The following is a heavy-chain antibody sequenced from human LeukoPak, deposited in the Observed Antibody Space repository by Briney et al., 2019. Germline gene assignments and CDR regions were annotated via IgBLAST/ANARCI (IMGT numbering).Heavy chain of an antibody. CDR2: ISYDGSNK. Sequence: GGSLRLSCAASGSTFSSYAMHWVRQAPGKGLEWVAVISYDGSNKYYADSVKGRFTISRDNSKNTLYLQMNSLRAEDTAVYYCARDHDAYSSGWHEPDYWGQGTLVTVSS. CDR1: GSTFSSYA. CDR3: ARDHDAYSSGWHEPDY. J-gene: IGHJ4*02. V-gene: IGHV3-30-3*01. D-gene: IGHD6-19*01.